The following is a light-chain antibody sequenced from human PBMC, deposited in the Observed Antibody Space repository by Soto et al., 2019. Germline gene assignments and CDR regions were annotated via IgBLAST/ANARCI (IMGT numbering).Light chain of an antibody. J-gene: IGKJ3*01. CDR2: DAS. Sequence: EIVLTQSPGTLSLSPGERATLSCRASQSVTSNSLAWYQHKLGQAPRLLIHDASSRATGIPDRFSGSGSGTAFTLTISRLEPEDFAVYFFQQFGTSPGTFGPGTKVDIK. V-gene: IGKV3-20*01. CDR1: QSVTSNS. CDR3: QQFGTSPGT.